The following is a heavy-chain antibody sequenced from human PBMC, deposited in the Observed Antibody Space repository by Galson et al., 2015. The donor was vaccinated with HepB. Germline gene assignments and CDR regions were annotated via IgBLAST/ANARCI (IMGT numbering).Heavy chain of an antibody. V-gene: IGHV2-5*02. Sequence: PALVKPTQTLTLTCTFSGFSLSTSGVGVGWIRQPPGKALEWLALIYWDDDKRYSPSLKSRLTITKDTSKNQVVLTMTNMDPVDTGTYYCARIDYISSSTWFDPWGQGTLVTVSS. D-gene: IGHD6-6*01. J-gene: IGHJ5*02. CDR3: ARIDYISSSTWFDP. CDR1: GFSLSTSGVG. CDR2: IYWDDDK.